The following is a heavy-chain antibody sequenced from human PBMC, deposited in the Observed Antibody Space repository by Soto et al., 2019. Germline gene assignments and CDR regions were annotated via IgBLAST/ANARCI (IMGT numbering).Heavy chain of an antibody. V-gene: IGHV1-69*13. CDR2: IIPIFGTA. CDR1: GGTFSSYA. D-gene: IGHD3-10*01. CDR3: AAGITMVRGVISPGRYYYYGMDV. Sequence: VASVKGSCKASGGTFSSYAISWVRQAPGQGLEWMGGIIPIFGTANYAQKIQGRVTITADESTSTAYMELSSLRSEDTAVYYCAAGITMVRGVISPGRYYYYGMDVWGQGTTVTVSS. J-gene: IGHJ6*02.